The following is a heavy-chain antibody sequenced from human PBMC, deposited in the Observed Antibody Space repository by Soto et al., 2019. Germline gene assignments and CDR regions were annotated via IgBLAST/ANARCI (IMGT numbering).Heavy chain of an antibody. J-gene: IGHJ3*02. CDR3: ARQTYLTYFDI. CDR1: RGSIQSSTYY. V-gene: IGHV4-39*01. D-gene: IGHD3-16*01. CDR2: VYYNGSP. Sequence: PWETLSLTCTVSRGSIQSSTYYWGWIRQPPGKGLEWIGTVYYNGSPYFNPSLKSRLTLSADPSQNQFSLRLASVAAADTAVYYCARQTYLTYFDIWGQGTMVTVSS.